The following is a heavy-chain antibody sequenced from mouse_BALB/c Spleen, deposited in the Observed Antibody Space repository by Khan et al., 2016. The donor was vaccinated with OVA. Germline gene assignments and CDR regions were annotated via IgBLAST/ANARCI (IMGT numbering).Heavy chain of an antibody. J-gene: IGHJ2*01. CDR2: ISYSGST. D-gene: IGHD1-2*01. Sequence: EVQLVESGPGLVKPSQSLSLTCTVTGYSITNNYAWNWIRQFPGNKLEWMGDISYSGSTNYNPSLKSPTPIPRATSKNQFFLQLNSVTTEDTATYYCARGNYYGYCVDYWGQGTTLTVAS. V-gene: IGHV3-2*02. CDR3: ARGNYYGYCVDY. CDR1: GYSITNNYA.